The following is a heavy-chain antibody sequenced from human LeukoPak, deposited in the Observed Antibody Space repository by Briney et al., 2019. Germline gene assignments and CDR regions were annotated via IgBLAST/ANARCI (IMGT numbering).Heavy chain of an antibody. J-gene: IGHJ4*02. D-gene: IGHD3-10*01. CDR2: IRNDGGNH. V-gene: IGHV3-30*02. CDR3: ANFQSYGAGH. CDR1: GFTFSSNG. Sequence: GGSLRLSCAASGFTFSSNGIHWVRQTPGKGLEGVAFIRNDGGNHYYADSVKGRFTISRDNSKKTVYLQMNSLREEDTAIYYCANFQSYGAGHWGQGTLVTVSS.